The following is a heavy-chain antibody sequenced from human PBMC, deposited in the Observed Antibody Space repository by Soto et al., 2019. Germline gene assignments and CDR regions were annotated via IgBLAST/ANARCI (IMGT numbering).Heavy chain of an antibody. Sequence: EVQLVESGGGLVQPGGSLRLSCAASGFTFSNYWMYWVRQAPGKGLVWVSRINSDGSVSSYADSVKGRLTISRDNVKNTLYRQMDGRRAEDTAGYYCARGDCVGGTCYSLAGSIYYYMDVWGKGTTVTVFS. CDR1: GFTFSNYW. CDR3: ARGDCVGGTCYSLAGSIYYYMDV. CDR2: INSDGSVS. J-gene: IGHJ6*03. V-gene: IGHV3-74*01. D-gene: IGHD2-15*01.